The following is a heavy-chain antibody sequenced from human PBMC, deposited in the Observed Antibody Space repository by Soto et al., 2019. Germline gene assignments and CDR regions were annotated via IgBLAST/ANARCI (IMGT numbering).Heavy chain of an antibody. CDR1: GFTFSTYS. CDR3: ARGTRYTYSNYDWIDP. Sequence: PGGSLRLSCAPSGFTFSTYSMNWVRQAPGKGLEWLSYIDSSYSVTYYADSVKGRFAVSRDDAKISLYLQMNGLRVVDSAVYYCARGTRYTYSNYDWIDPWGQGTLVTVSS. CDR2: IDSSYSVT. D-gene: IGHD4-4*01. V-gene: IGHV3-48*04. J-gene: IGHJ5*02.